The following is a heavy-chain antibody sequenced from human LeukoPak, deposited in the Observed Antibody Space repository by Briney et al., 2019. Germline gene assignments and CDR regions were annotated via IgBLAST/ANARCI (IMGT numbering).Heavy chain of an antibody. V-gene: IGHV3-53*01. Sequence: ASVKVSCKASGYTFTSYGISWVRQPPGKGLEWVSVIRSAGTTAYANSVKGRFTISRDTSWNTLYLQMDSLRAEDTAVYYCAREFLFTDGYNHGFDYWGEGALVTVSS. D-gene: IGHD5-24*01. CDR3: AREFLFTDGYNHGFDY. CDR2: IRSAGTT. J-gene: IGHJ4*02. CDR1: GYTFTSYG.